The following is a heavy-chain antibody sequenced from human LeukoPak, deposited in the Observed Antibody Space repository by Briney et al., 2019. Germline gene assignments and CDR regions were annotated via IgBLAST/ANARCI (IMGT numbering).Heavy chain of an antibody. J-gene: IGHJ6*04. CDR3: ARLARYCSSTSCPGDV. CDR2: IIPIFGTA. CDR1: GGTFSSCA. Sequence: GSSVKVSCKASGGTFSSCAISWVRQAPGQGLEWMGGIIPIFGTANYAQKFQGRVTITADESTSTAYMELSSLRSEDTAVYYCARLARYCSSTSCPGDVWGKGTTVTVSS. V-gene: IGHV1-69*01. D-gene: IGHD2-2*01.